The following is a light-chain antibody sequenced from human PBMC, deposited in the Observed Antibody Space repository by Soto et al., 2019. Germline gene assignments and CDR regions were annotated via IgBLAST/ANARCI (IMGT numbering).Light chain of an antibody. V-gene: IGKV3-15*01. J-gene: IGKJ2*01. CDR1: QSVSNN. CDR3: QQYNNWPPYT. CDR2: GAS. Sequence: EMVMTQSPATQSVSPGERATLSCRASQSVSNNLAWYQQKPGQAPRLLIYGASTRATGIPARFSGSGSGTEFTLTISSLHSEDFAVYYCQQYNNWPPYTFGQGTKLEIK.